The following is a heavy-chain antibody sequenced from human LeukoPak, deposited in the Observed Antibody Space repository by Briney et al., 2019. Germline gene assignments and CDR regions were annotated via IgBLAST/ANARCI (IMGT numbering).Heavy chain of an antibody. CDR3: ARTWGPHPYYYDSSSFSDAFDI. Sequence: ASVKVPCKASGYTFTSYAMHWVRQAPGQRLEWMGWINAGNGNTKYSQKFQGRVTITRDTSASTAYMELSSLRSEDTAVYDCARTWGPHPYYYDSSSFSDAFDIWGQGTMVTVSS. V-gene: IGHV1-3*01. D-gene: IGHD3-22*01. CDR2: INAGNGNT. CDR1: GYTFTSYA. J-gene: IGHJ3*02.